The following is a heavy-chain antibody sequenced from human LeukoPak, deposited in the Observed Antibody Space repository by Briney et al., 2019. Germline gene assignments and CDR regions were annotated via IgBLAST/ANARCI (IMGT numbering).Heavy chain of an antibody. CDR2: IKQDGSEK. J-gene: IGHJ4*02. V-gene: IGHV3-7*01. D-gene: IGHD1-26*01. CDR3: ASVREWQLQNAPFDY. Sequence: GGSLRLSCAASGFTYNSYWMSWVRQAPGKGLEWVASIKQDGSEKYYVDSVKGRFTISRDNAQNSLSLQMNSLRAEDTAVYYCASVREWQLQNAPFDYWGRGTLVTVSS. CDR1: GFTYNSYW.